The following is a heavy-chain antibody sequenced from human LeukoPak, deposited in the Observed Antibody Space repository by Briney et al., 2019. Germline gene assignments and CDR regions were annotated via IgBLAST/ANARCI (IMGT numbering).Heavy chain of an antibody. D-gene: IGHD2-15*01. CDR3: ARCLYSATSGLCFDY. Sequence: GGSLRLSCAASGFTFSSYAMHWVRQAPGKGLEWVAVISYDGSNKYYADSVKGRFTISRDNSKNTLYLQMNSLRAEDTAVYYCARCLYSATSGLCFDYWGQGTLVTVSS. V-gene: IGHV3-30*04. CDR2: ISYDGSNK. CDR1: GFTFSSYA. J-gene: IGHJ4*02.